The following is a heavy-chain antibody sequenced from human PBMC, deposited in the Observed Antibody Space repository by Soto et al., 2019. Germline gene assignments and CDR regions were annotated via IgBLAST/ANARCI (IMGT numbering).Heavy chain of an antibody. D-gene: IGHD3-22*01. CDR2: INHSGST. V-gene: IGHV4-34*01. CDR1: GGSFSGYY. CDR3: ARAGVPYYDSSGYRSPYFDY. Sequence: PSETLSLTCAVYGGSFSGYYWGWIRQPPGKGLGWIGEINHSGSTNYNPSLKSRVTISVDTSKNQFSLKLSSVTAADTAVYYCARAGVPYYDSSGYRSPYFDYWGQGTLVTVSS. J-gene: IGHJ4*02.